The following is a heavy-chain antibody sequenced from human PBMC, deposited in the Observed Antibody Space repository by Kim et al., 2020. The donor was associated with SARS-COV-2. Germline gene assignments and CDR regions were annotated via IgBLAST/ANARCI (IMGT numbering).Heavy chain of an antibody. CDR2: IWYDGSNK. Sequence: GGSLRLSCEVSGFKFSNYGMHWVRQAPGKGLEWVAGIWYDGSNKHYADTVKGRFTISRDNSNSTLFLHINSLRVEDTAMYYCARDPRTFYDFWSGYSDHWFDPWGQGTLVTVSS. CDR1: GFKFSNYG. CDR3: ARDPRTFYDFWSGYSDHWFDP. J-gene: IGHJ5*02. D-gene: IGHD3-3*01. V-gene: IGHV3-33*01.